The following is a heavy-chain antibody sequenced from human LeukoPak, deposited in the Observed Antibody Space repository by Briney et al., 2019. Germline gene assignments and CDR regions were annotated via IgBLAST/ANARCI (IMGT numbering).Heavy chain of an antibody. D-gene: IGHD5-12*01. CDR1: GGSISSYY. J-gene: IGHJ4*02. CDR3: ASTKGYSGYEFDY. Sequence: SETLFLTCTVSGGSISSYYWSWIRQPPGKGLEWIGYIYYSGSTNYNPSLKSRVTISVDTSKNQFSLKLSSVTAADTAVYYCASTKGYSGYEFDYWGQGTLVTVSS. CDR2: IYYSGST. V-gene: IGHV4-59*01.